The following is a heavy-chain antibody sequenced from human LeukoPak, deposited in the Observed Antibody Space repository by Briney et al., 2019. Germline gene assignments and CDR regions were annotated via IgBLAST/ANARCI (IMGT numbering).Heavy chain of an antibody. J-gene: IGHJ6*02. CDR2: IYYSGST. D-gene: IGHD6-6*01. V-gene: IGHV4-59*13. CDR1: GVSIRSYF. Sequence: SETLSLTCAVSGVSIRSYFWSWIRQPPGKGLEWIGYIYYSGSTNYNPSLKSRVTISVDTSKNQFSLKLSSVTAADTAVYYCARDHSSSSSYYYYGMDVWGQGTTVTVSS. CDR3: ARDHSSSSSYYYYGMDV.